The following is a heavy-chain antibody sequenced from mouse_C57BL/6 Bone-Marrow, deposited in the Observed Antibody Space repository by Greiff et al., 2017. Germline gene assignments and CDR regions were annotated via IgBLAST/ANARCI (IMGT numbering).Heavy chain of an antibody. CDR2: IDPENGDT. CDR3: TSTVVATDY. CDR1: GFNIKDDY. Sequence: EVQLQQSGAELVRPGASVKLSCTASGFNIKDDYMHWVKQRPEQGLEWIGWIDPENGDTEYAPQFQGKATITADTSSNTAYLQLSSLTSEDTAVYYCTSTVVATDYWGQGTTLTVSS. J-gene: IGHJ2*01. V-gene: IGHV14-4*01. D-gene: IGHD1-1*01.